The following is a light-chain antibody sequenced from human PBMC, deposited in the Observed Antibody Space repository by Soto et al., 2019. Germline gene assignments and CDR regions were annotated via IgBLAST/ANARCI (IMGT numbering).Light chain of an antibody. Sequence: DIQMTQSPSSLSASVGDRVTITCQASQDISNYLNWYQQKPGKAPNLLLYDGSTLETGAPSRFSGSGSGTHFTFTISSLQPEDVATYYCQQYDYLPLTFGGGTKVDIK. V-gene: IGKV1-33*01. J-gene: IGKJ4*01. CDR2: DGS. CDR3: QQYDYLPLT. CDR1: QDISNY.